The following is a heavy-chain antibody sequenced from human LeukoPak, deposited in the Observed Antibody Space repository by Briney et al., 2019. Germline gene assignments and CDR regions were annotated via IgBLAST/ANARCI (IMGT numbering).Heavy chain of an antibody. CDR2: IRSTANGYAT. J-gene: IGHJ6*03. Sequence: GGSLRLSCAASGFTFSGSALHWVRQASGKGLEWVGRIRSTANGYATAYAASVKGRFTISRDDSKNTAYLQIDSLKTEDTAVYYCTSIVVVPAATSYYYYMDVWGKGTTVTVSS. V-gene: IGHV3-73*01. CDR1: GFTFSGSA. CDR3: TSIVVVPAATSYYYYMDV. D-gene: IGHD2-2*01.